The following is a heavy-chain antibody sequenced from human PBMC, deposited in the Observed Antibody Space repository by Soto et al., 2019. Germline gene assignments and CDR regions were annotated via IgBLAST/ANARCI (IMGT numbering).Heavy chain of an antibody. Sequence: HGESLKISCKGFGHSFDNYRITWVRQVPGKGLEWMGKTDPSDSSTNYSPAFEGHVTISFDKSITTAYLQWSSLKASDTAMYYCARLGHDYSNSGMDVWGQGTTVTVSS. V-gene: IGHV5-10-1*01. D-gene: IGHD4-4*01. CDR3: ARLGHDYSNSGMDV. CDR2: TDPSDSST. CDR1: GHSFDNYR. J-gene: IGHJ6*02.